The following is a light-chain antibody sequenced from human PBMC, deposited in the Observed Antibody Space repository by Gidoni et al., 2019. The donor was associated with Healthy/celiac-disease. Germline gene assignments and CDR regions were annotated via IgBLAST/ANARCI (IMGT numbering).Light chain of an antibody. CDR3: QQYGSSPT. J-gene: IGKJ4*01. CDR2: GAS. CDR1: QSVSSSY. V-gene: IGKV3-20*01. Sequence: EIVLTQSPGTLSLSPGERATLSCRASQSVSSSYLAWYQQKPGQAPRLLIYGASSRATGIPDRCSGSGSGTDFTLTISRLEPEDFAVYYCQQYGSSPTFXGXTKVEIK.